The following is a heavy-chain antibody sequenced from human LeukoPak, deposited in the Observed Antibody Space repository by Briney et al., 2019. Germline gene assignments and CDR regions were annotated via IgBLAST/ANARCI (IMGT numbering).Heavy chain of an antibody. CDR3: ARVGYYYDSSGSRVSGVYYYYMDV. J-gene: IGHJ6*03. V-gene: IGHV1-18*01. CDR2: ISAYNGNT. CDR1: GYTFTSYG. D-gene: IGHD3-22*01. Sequence: ASVKVSCKASGYTFTSYGISWVPQAPGQGLEWMGWISAYNGNTNYAQKLQGRVTMTTDTSTSTAYMELRSLRSDDTAVYYCARVGYYYDSSGSRVSGVYYYYMDVWGKGTTVTVSS.